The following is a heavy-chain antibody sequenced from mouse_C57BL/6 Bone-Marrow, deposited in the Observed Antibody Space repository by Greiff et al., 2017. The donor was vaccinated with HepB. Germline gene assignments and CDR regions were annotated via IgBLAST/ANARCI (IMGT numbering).Heavy chain of an antibody. D-gene: IGHD2-1*01. Sequence: EVQLQQSGPVLARPGASVKMSCKTSGYTFTSYWMHWVKQSPGQGLEWIGVIYPGNSDTSYNQKFKGKAKLTAVKSASTAYMELSSLTNEDSAVYYFTNGNTLYCFDYWGQGTTLTVSS. CDR1: GYTFTSYW. CDR3: TNGNTLYCFDY. CDR2: IYPGNSDT. V-gene: IGHV1-5*01. J-gene: IGHJ2*01.